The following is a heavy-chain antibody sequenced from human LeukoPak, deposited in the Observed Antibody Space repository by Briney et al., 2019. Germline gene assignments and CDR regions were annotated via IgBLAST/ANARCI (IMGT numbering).Heavy chain of an antibody. CDR3: ARVEQLLPYYYYYMDV. Sequence: SETLSLTCTVSGGSISGYYWSWIRQPPGKGLEWIGYIYTSGSTNYNPSLKSRVTISVDTSKNQFSLKLSSVTAADTAVYYCARVEQLLPYYYYYMDVWGKGTTVTVSS. J-gene: IGHJ6*03. CDR1: GGSISGYY. CDR2: IYTSGST. V-gene: IGHV4-4*09. D-gene: IGHD6-6*01.